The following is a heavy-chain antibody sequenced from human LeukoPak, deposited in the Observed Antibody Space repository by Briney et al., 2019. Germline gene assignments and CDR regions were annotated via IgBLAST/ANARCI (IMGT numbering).Heavy chain of an antibody. CDR1: GGSISSYY. Sequence: SETLSLTCTVSGGSISSYYWSWIRQPPGKGLEWIEYIHYSGSTNYNPSLKSRVTISVDTSKNQFSLKLSSVTAADTAVYCCARESGDYGTTLYFDLWGRGTLVTVSS. D-gene: IGHD4-17*01. CDR2: IHYSGST. CDR3: ARESGDYGTTLYFDL. J-gene: IGHJ2*01. V-gene: IGHV4-59*01.